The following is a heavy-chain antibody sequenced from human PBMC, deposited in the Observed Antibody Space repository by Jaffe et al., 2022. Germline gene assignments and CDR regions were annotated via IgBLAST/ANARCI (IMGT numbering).Heavy chain of an antibody. CDR2: IKQDGSEK. CDR3: ARDRFLWELQAFDI. D-gene: IGHD1-26*01. CDR1: GFTFSSYW. V-gene: IGHV3-7*05. J-gene: IGHJ3*02. Sequence: EVQLVESGGGLVQPGGSLRLSCAASGFTFSSYWMSWVRQAPGKGLEWVANIKQDGSEKYYVDSVKGRFTISRDNAKNSLYLQMNSLRAEDTAVYYCARDRFLWELQAFDIWGQGTMVTVSS.